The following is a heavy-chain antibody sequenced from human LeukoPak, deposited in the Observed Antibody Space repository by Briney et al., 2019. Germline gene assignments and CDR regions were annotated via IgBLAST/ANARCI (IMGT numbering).Heavy chain of an antibody. Sequence: GGSLRLSCEASGSSFSTYWMSWVRQAPGKGPEWVANIKPDGTEKHYLDSVEGRFTVSRDNAKNSLYLQMNSLRAEDTSVYSCVVGGHLDIWGQGTLVTVSS. CDR2: IKPDGTEK. CDR3: VVGGHLDI. V-gene: IGHV3-7*05. CDR1: GSSFSTYW. J-gene: IGHJ4*02. D-gene: IGHD1-26*01.